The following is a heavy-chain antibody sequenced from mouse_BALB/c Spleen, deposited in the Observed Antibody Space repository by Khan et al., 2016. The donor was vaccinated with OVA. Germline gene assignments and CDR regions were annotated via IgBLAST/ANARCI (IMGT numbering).Heavy chain of an antibody. CDR1: GYTFTDYY. V-gene: IGHV1-77*01. CDR3: ARKSYVGYTFAY. CDR2: IYPGSGNT. D-gene: IGHD1-2*01. Sequence: QVQLKQSGVELARPGASVKLSCKASGYTFTDYYINWVKQRTGQGLEWIGEIYPGSGNTYYKEKFKDKATLNADTSSTTAYMQLSSLTSADSAVYIYARKSYVGYTFAYWGQGTLVTVSA. J-gene: IGHJ3*01.